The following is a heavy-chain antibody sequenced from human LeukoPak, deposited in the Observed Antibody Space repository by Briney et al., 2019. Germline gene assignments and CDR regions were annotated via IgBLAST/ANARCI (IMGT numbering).Heavy chain of an antibody. J-gene: IGHJ4*02. CDR1: GFTFSSYS. V-gene: IGHV3-23*01. CDR3: AKGGRGGWHYFDS. D-gene: IGHD6-19*01. CDR2: ISGSGGDT. Sequence: GGSLRLSCAASGFTFSSYSMNWVRQAPGKGLEWLSIISGSGGDTGYADSVKGRLTISRDSSTNTLYLQMNRLRVEDTAIYYCAKGGRGGWHYFDSWGQGTLVTVSS.